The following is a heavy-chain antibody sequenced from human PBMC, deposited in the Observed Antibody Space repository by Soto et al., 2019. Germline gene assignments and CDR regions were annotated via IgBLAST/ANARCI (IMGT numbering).Heavy chain of an antibody. V-gene: IGHV4-34*01. Sequence: SETLSLTCDVHGGSFSGYFWNWIRQSPGKGLEWIGKVNHNGRNNYNPSLKSRVTISLDMSKKQISLKLTSVTTADTAVYYCARGGSSDWQVAFDFWGQGTMVTVSS. CDR2: VNHNGRN. J-gene: IGHJ3*01. CDR1: GGSFSGYF. CDR3: ARGGSSDWQVAFDF. D-gene: IGHD6-19*01.